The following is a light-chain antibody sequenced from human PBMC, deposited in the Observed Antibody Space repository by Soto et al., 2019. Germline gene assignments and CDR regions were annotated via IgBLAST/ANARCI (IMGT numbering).Light chain of an antibody. CDR1: SSDIGSNT. CDR2: NNN. Sequence: QSVLTQPPSASGTPGQRVTISCSGGSSDIGSNTVNWYQQLPGTAPKLLIYNNNQRPSEVPDRFSGSKSGTSASLAISGLQSEDEADYYCAAWDDRLKGVVFGGGTKLTVL. V-gene: IGLV1-44*01. CDR3: AAWDDRLKGVV. J-gene: IGLJ2*01.